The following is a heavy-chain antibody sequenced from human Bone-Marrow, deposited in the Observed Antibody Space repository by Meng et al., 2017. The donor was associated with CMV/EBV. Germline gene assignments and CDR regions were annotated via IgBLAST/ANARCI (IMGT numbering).Heavy chain of an antibody. CDR3: AKGVEYSSSSGAFDI. CDR1: GFTFSSYA. J-gene: IGHJ3*02. V-gene: IGHV3-30*04. CDR2: ISYDGSNK. Sequence: GESLKISCAASGFTFSSYAMHWVRQAPGKGLEWVAVISYDGSNKYYADSVKGRFTISRDNSKNTLYLQMNSLRAEDTAVYYCAKGVEYSSSSGAFDIWGQGTMVTVSS. D-gene: IGHD6-6*01.